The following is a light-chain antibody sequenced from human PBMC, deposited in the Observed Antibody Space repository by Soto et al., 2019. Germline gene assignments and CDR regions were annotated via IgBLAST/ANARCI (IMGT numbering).Light chain of an antibody. V-gene: IGKV3-15*01. J-gene: IGKJ2*01. Sequence: EIVMTQSPATLSVSPGERATLSCRASQSVSSNLAWYQQKPGQAPRLLIYGASSRATGIPARFSGSGSGTEFPPTISSLQSEDFAVYYCQQYNKWPPYTFGQGTKLEIK. CDR1: QSVSSN. CDR2: GAS. CDR3: QQYNKWPPYT.